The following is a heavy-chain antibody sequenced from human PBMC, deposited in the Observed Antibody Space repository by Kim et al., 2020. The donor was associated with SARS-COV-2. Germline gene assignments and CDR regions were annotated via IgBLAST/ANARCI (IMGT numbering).Heavy chain of an antibody. CDR3: TREPRKSIAVAGTLFPRYYSYYYMDV. D-gene: IGHD6-19*01. Sequence: GGSLRLSCTASGFTFGDYAMSWVRQAPGKGLEWVGFIRSKAYGGTTEYAASVKGRFTISRDDSKSIAYLQMNSLKTEDIAVYYCTREPRKSIAVAGTLFPRYYSYYYMDVWGKGPTVTVSS. J-gene: IGHJ6*03. CDR2: IRSKAYGGTT. CDR1: GFTFGDYA. V-gene: IGHV3-49*04.